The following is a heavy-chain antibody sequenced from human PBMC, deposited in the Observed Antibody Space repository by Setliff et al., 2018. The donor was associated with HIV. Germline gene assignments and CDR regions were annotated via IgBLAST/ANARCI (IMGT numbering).Heavy chain of an antibody. CDR1: GFGFSSYA. CDR3: ASARIPTGGTSTSFDY. CDR2: LWLDGSND. Sequence: GGSLRLSCAASGFGFSSYAMHWVRQAPGKGLEWVAVLWLDGSNDYYSDSVKGRFTISRDNSKNTLYLQMNSLRADDTAVYYCASARIPTGGTSTSFDYWGQGTLVTVSS. D-gene: IGHD1-1*01. V-gene: IGHV3-33*01. J-gene: IGHJ4*02.